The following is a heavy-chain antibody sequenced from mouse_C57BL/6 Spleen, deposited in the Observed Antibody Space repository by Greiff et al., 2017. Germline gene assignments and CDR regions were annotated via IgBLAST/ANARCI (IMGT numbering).Heavy chain of an antibody. D-gene: IGHD1-1*01. CDR1: GYTFTDYY. J-gene: IGHJ2*01. CDR3: ARGRDYGSSYFDY. CDR2: INPNNGGT. V-gene: IGHV1-26*01. Sequence: VQLKQSGPELVKPGASVKISCKASGYTFTDYYMNWVKQSHGKSLEWIGDINPNNGGTSYNQKFKGKATLTVDKSSSTAYMELRSLTSEDSAVYYCARGRDYGSSYFDYWGQGTTLTVSS.